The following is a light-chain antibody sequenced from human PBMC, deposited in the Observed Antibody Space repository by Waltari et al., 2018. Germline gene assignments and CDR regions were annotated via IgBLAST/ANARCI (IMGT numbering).Light chain of an antibody. CDR1: NLGRKN. V-gene: IGLV3-21*02. CDR3: QVWDLSSDRVV. CDR2: DDS. Sequence: YELTQAPSVSLAPGQTATITCGGDNLGRKNVHWYQQKPGQAPVLVVYDDSDRPSVFPVLVSGSNSGRTGTLTSRRLEAGVEADYYCQVWDLSSDRVVFGGGTKLTVI. J-gene: IGLJ3*02.